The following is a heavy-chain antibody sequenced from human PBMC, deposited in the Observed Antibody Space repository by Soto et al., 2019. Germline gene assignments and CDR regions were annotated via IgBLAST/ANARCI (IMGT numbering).Heavy chain of an antibody. Sequence: QVQLVQSGAEVKKPGASVKVSCKASGYTFTSYDINWVRQATGQGLEWMGWMNPNSGNTGYAQKFQGRVTMTRNTAISTADMELSSVISEDTAVYYCARGNVEYYDVWNGYYTGAYNWFDPWGQGTLVTVSS. CDR3: ARGNVEYYDVWNGYYTGAYNWFDP. J-gene: IGHJ5*02. CDR2: MNPNSGNT. D-gene: IGHD3-3*01. V-gene: IGHV1-8*01. CDR1: GYTFTSYD.